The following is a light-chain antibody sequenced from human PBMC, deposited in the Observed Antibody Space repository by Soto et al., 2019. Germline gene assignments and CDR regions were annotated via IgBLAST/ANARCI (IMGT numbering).Light chain of an antibody. J-gene: IGKJ1*01. CDR2: AAS. V-gene: IGKV1-39*01. Sequence: DIQMTQSPSSLSASVGDRVTITCRASRSISNYLNWYQQKPGKAPKLLIYAASSLQSGVPSRFSGSGSGTDFILTISSLQPEDFATYYCQQSYNTPRTFGQGTKVEIK. CDR1: RSISNY. CDR3: QQSYNTPRT.